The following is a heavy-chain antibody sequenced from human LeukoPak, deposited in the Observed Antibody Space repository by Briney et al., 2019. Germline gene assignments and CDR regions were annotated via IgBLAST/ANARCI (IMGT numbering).Heavy chain of an antibody. J-gene: IGHJ4*02. V-gene: IGHV3-48*02. D-gene: IGHD3-22*01. Sequence: GGSLRLSCAASGFTFSSYSMNWVRQAAGKGLEGVSYISSSSSTIYYADVVKGRFTISRDNAKNSLCMQMNSLKDEDTAVYYCARGLYYYDSSGYFHYWAQRPLVTVSS. CDR3: ARGLYYYDSSGYFHY. CDR1: GFTFSSYS. CDR2: ISSSSSTI.